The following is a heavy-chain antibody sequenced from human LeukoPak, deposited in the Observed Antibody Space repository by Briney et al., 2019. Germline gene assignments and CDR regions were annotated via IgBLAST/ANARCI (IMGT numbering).Heavy chain of an antibody. Sequence: GASVKVSCKTSGYTXTRYGITWVRQAPGQGLEWMGWISTYNGDTKYAQKLQGRVTMTRDTSTNTAYMELWSLRSDDTAVYYCARDPSNTSGRYIFFDFWGQGTLVAVSS. CDR2: ISTYNGDT. D-gene: IGHD6-13*01. V-gene: IGHV1-18*01. CDR3: ARDPSNTSGRYIFFDF. CDR1: GYTXTRYG. J-gene: IGHJ4*02.